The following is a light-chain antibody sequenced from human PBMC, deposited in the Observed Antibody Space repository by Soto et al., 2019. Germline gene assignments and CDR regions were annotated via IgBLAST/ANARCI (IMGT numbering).Light chain of an antibody. V-gene: IGKV3-20*01. J-gene: IGKJ1*01. CDR3: QQYGSSSWT. Sequence: EIVLTQSPGTLSLSPGERATFSCRASQSVSSSYLAWYQQKPGQAPRLLIYGTSSRATAIPDRFSGSGSGTDFNLTISRLEPEDFAVYYCQQYGSSSWTFGQGTKVEIK. CDR1: QSVSSSY. CDR2: GTS.